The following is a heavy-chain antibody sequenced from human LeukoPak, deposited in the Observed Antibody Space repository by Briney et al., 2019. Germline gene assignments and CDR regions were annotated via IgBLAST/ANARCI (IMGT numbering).Heavy chain of an antibody. V-gene: IGHV4-4*07. J-gene: IGHJ4*02. CDR3: AREGTYYYDSSGLYYFNY. CDR2: IYTSGST. Sequence: PSETLSLTCTVSGGSISSYYWSWIRQPAGKGLEWIGRIYTSGSTNYNPSLKSRVTMSVDTSKNQFSLKLSSVTAADTAVYYCAREGTYYYDSSGLYYFNYWGQGTLVTVSS. D-gene: IGHD3-22*01. CDR1: GGSISSYY.